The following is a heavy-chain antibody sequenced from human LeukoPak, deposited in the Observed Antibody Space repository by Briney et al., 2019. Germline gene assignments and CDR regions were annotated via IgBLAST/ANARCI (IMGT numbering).Heavy chain of an antibody. D-gene: IGHD3-10*01. J-gene: IGHJ4*02. CDR3: WLVSSHYGSGTYYYNFDY. Sequence: PGWSLRPSYAPSSFTVNSTYIKLFRQAPCKGVEWVSVYYCGGNKYYADSVKGRFTISRDNSKNTLFLRMNSLRAEDTAVYYCWLVSSHYGSGTYYYNFDYWGQGTLVTVSS. CDR1: SFTVNSTY. CDR2: YYCGGNK. V-gene: IGHV3-53*01.